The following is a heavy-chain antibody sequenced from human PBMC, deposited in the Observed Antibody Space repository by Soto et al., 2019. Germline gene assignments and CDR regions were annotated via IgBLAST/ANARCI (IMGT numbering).Heavy chain of an antibody. CDR2: INPNSGGT. J-gene: IGHJ6*02. CDR3: AREGVVAATPYYYYGMDV. D-gene: IGHD2-15*01. Sequence: ASVKVSCKASGYTFTGYYMHWVRQAPGQGLEWMGWINPNSGGTNYAQKFQGWVTMTRDTSISTAYMELSRLRSDDTAVYYCAREGVVAATPYYYYGMDVWGQGTTVTVSS. V-gene: IGHV1-2*04. CDR1: GYTFTGYY.